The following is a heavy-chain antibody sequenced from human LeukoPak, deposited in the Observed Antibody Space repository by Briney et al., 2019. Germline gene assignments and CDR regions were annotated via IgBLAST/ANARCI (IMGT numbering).Heavy chain of an antibody. CDR2: IYYSGST. J-gene: IGHJ3*02. CDR3: ARVGDINDAFDI. CDR1: GGSISSYY. Sequence: SETLSLTCTVSGGSISSYYWSWLRQPPGKGLEWIGYIYYSGSTNYNPSLKSRVTISVDTSKNQFSLKLSSVTAADTAVYYCARVGDINDAFDIWGQGTMVTVSS. V-gene: IGHV4-59*01. D-gene: IGHD3-16*02.